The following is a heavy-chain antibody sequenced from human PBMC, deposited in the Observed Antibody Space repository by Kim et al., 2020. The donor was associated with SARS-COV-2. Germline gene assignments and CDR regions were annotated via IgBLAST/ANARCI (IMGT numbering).Heavy chain of an antibody. D-gene: IGHD2-21*02. Sequence: ASVKVSCKASGYTFTGYYMHWVRQAPGQGLEWMGWSNPNSGVTNYAQKFQGWVTMTRDTSISTAYMELSRLRSDDTAVYYCARGSPGHIVVVTGAWGAFDIWGQGTMVTVSS. CDR2: SNPNSGVT. CDR1: GYTFTGYY. J-gene: IGHJ3*02. V-gene: IGHV1-2*04. CDR3: ARGSPGHIVVVTGAWGAFDI.